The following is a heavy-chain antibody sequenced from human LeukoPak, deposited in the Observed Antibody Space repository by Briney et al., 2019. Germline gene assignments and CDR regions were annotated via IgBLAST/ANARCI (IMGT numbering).Heavy chain of an antibody. Sequence: RASVKVSCKASGYTFTGYYMHWVRQAPGQGLEWMGWINPNSGGTNYAQKFQGRVTMTRDTSISTAYMELSRLRSDDTAVYYCASWSTYYHDSSGYYTDAFDIWGQGTMVTVSS. CDR3: ASWSTYYHDSSGYYTDAFDI. CDR1: GYTFTGYY. J-gene: IGHJ3*02. CDR2: INPNSGGT. V-gene: IGHV1-2*02. D-gene: IGHD3-22*01.